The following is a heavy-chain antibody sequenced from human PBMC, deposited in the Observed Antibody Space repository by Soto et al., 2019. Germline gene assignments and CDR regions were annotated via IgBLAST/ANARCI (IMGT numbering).Heavy chain of an antibody. D-gene: IGHD5-18*01. CDR1: GYSFTIYW. Sequence: GESLKISCNGSGYSFTIYWIGWVRQMPGKGLEWMGIIYPGDSDTRYSPSFQGQVTISADKSISTAYLQWSSLKASDTAMYYCARQRSGYSYGALDYYYGMDVWGQGTTVTVSS. V-gene: IGHV5-51*01. CDR3: ARQRSGYSYGALDYYYGMDV. CDR2: IYPGDSDT. J-gene: IGHJ6*02.